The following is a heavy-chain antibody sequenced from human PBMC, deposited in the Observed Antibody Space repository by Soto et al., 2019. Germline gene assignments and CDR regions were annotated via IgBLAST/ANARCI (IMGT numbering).Heavy chain of an antibody. V-gene: IGHV5-51*01. CDR3: ARLASASIAARAYYYYYIDY. J-gene: IGHJ6*03. CDR1: GYSFTSYW. D-gene: IGHD6-6*01. CDR2: IYPGDSDT. Sequence: GESLKISCKGSGYSFTSYWIGWVRQMPGKGLEWMGIIYPGDSDTRYSPSFQGQATIAADKSISTAYLPWSSLKASDTDMYYCARLASASIAARAYYYYYIDYWGKGTPVTVSS.